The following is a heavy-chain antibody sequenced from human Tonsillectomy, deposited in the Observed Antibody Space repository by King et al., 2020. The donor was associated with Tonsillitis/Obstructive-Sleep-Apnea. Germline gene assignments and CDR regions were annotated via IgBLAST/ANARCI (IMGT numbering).Heavy chain of an antibody. CDR1: GGTFNAYP. J-gene: IGHJ6*03. CDR3: ARGSRTTDYYYYHYMDV. Sequence: QLVQSGAEVKKPGSSVRVSCKPSGGTFNAYPSIWVRQAPGQGLEWMGGIIPVFGTPNYAQQFHGRVTSTDDESTSTAYMALSSLRSEDTAVYYCARGSRTTDYYYYHYMDVWGKGTTVTVSS. D-gene: IGHD4-11*01. CDR2: IIPVFGTP. V-gene: IGHV1-69*12.